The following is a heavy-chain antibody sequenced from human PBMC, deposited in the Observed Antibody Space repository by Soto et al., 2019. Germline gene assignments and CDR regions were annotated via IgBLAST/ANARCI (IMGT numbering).Heavy chain of an antibody. CDR3: ARAPKPITMIRKQPYYFDP. Sequence: SETLSLTCALSGVSFSGYYWSWIRQPPGKGLEWIGEIDHSGSTKYNPSLKSRVTISVDTSKRQFSLNLRPVTAADTAVYYCARAPKPITMIRKQPYYFDPWGVGTLVTVSS. CDR2: IDHSGST. V-gene: IGHV4-34*01. J-gene: IGHJ4*02. D-gene: IGHD3-10*01. CDR1: GVSFSGYY.